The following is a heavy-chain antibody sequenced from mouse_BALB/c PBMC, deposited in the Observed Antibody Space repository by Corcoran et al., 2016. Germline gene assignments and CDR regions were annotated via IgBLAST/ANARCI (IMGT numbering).Heavy chain of an antibody. J-gene: IGHJ3*01. CDR2: INPYNDGT. D-gene: IGHD1-1*01. Sequence: VQLQQSGPELVKPGASVKMSCKAFGYTFTSYVMHWVKQKPGRGLEWIGYINPYNDGTKYNEKFKGKATLTSDKSSSTAYMELSSLTSEDSAVYYCSTYYGSSFAYWGQGTLVTVSA. V-gene: IGHV1S136*01. CDR3: STYYGSSFAY. CDR1: GYTFTSYV.